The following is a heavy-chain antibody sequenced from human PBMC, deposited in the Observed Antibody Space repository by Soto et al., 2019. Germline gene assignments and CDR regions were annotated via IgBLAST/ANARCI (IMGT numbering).Heavy chain of an antibody. CDR3: AREYYSTTTWIDY. J-gene: IGHJ4*02. CDR1: GFTFTSYP. Sequence: VASVKVSCKTSGFTFTSYPFSWVRQAPGQGLEWLAWVHPYEGTTRVAHQFRDRLTVTTDTSAATVFMELTRLTSGDTAVYFCAREYYSTTTWIDYWGQGTLVTVSS. D-gene: IGHD2-15*01. CDR2: VHPYEGTT. V-gene: IGHV1-18*04.